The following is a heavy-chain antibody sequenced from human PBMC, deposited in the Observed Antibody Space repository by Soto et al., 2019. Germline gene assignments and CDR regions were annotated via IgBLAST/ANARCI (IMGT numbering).Heavy chain of an antibody. V-gene: IGHV4-31*03. J-gene: IGHJ4*02. D-gene: IGHD3-16*01. Sequence: SETLSLTCTFSCGSILSGSHYWSWIRQHPGKGLEWIGYIYYSGSTYYNPSLKSRITISISTSKNQFSLKLTSVTAADTAVYYCAREGGDGIDYWGQGTLVTVSS. CDR2: IYYSGST. CDR1: CGSILSGSHY. CDR3: AREGGDGIDY.